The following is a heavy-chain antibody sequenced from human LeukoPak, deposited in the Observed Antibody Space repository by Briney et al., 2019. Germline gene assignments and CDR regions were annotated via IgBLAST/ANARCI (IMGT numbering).Heavy chain of an antibody. CDR1: GFTFSSYG. Sequence: GGSLRLSCAASGFTFSSYGMHWVRQAPGKGLEWVAVISYDGSNKYYADSVKGRFTISRDNSKNTLYLQMNSLRAEDTAVYYCAKDRAWTATFDYRGQGTLVTVSS. V-gene: IGHV3-30*18. D-gene: IGHD3/OR15-3a*01. J-gene: IGHJ4*02. CDR2: ISYDGSNK. CDR3: AKDRAWTATFDY.